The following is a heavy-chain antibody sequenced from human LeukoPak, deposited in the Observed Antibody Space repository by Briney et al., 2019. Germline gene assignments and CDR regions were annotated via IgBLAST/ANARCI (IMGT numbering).Heavy chain of an antibody. V-gene: IGHV4-38-2*02. CDR1: GYSISSGYY. J-gene: IGHJ4*02. D-gene: IGHD1-26*01. Sequence: SETLSLTCTVSGYSISSGYYWGWIRQPPGKGLEWIGSIYHSGSTYYNPSLKSRVTISVDTSKNQFSLKLSSVTAADTAVYYCARDPVGATQFDYWGQGTLVTVSS. CDR3: ARDPVGATQFDY. CDR2: IYHSGST.